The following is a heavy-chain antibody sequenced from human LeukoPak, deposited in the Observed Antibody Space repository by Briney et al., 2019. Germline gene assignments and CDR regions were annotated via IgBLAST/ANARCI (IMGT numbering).Heavy chain of an antibody. D-gene: IGHD3-10*01. J-gene: IGHJ4*02. CDR3: AKGRSSYEGY. Sequence: GGSLRLSCAASGFTFSSHALGWVRQAPGKGLECVSSISNSGGSTYYADSVKGRFTISRDNSNNTLYLQMNSLRAEDTAVYYCAKGRSSYEGYWGQGTLVTVSS. V-gene: IGHV3-23*01. CDR2: ISNSGGST. CDR1: GFTFSSHA.